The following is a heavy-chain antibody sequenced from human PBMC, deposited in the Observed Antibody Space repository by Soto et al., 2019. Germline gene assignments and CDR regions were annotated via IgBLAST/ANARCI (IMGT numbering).Heavy chain of an antibody. CDR3: VRLTSRIAAASHGRSNYLDT. V-gene: IGHV4-39*01. CDR2: VFFMGNT. D-gene: IGHD6-25*01. Sequence: WETLSVTCSASGGSVTSGSSNRGRVRQTPGKGLEGIGDVFFMGNTWYNADRKARLTISVDTSNDQFSLRLSSVTAADTAFYFCVRLTSRIAAASHGRSNYLDTWGPGSLVTVSS. CDR1: GGSVTSGSSN. J-gene: IGHJ4*02.